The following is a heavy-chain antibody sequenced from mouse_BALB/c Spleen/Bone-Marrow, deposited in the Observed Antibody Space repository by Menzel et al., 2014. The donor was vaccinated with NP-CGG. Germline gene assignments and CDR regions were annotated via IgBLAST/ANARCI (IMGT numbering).Heavy chain of an antibody. D-gene: IGHD1-2*01. CDR2: IYPGDGST. J-gene: IGHJ1*01. CDR1: GYTFTSYY. V-gene: IGHV1S56*01. Sequence: QVQLQQPGPELVKPGASVKMSCKASGYTFTSYYIHWVKQRLGQGLEWIGWIYPGDGSTKYNEKFKGKTTLTADKSSSTAYMLLSSLTSEDSAIYFCARTTAWYFDVWGAGTMVTVSS. CDR3: ARTTAWYFDV.